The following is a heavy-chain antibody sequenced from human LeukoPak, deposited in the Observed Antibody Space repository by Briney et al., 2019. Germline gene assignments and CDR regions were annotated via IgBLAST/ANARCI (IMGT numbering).Heavy chain of an antibody. V-gene: IGHV3-30*04. CDR1: GFTFSSYA. Sequence: GGSLRLSCAASGFTFSSYAMHWVHQAPGKGLEWVAVISYDGSNKYYADSVKGRFTISRDNSKNTLYLQMNSLRAEDTAVYYCARGVEVAGNPPDYWGQGTLVTVSS. J-gene: IGHJ4*02. CDR2: ISYDGSNK. CDR3: ARGVEVAGNPPDY. D-gene: IGHD6-19*01.